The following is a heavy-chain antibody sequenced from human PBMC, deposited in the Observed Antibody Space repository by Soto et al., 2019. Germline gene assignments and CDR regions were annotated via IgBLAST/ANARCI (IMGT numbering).Heavy chain of an antibody. V-gene: IGHV5-51*01. J-gene: IGHJ4*02. Sequence: PGESLKISCKGSGYSFTSYWIGWVRQMPGKGLEWMGIIYPADSETKYSPSFIGQVTMSADKSISTAYLQWSSLQASDTAMYYSATSTSVTGNFDYWGQGTLVTVSS. CDR3: ATSTSVTGNFDY. CDR1: GYSFTSYW. CDR2: IYPADSET. D-gene: IGHD2-21*02.